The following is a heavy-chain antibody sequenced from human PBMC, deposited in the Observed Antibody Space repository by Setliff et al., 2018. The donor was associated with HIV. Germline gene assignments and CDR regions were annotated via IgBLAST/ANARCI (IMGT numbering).Heavy chain of an antibody. CDR2: IIPAFGTA. V-gene: IGHV1-69*05. Sequence: SETVLCKASGALLRIHPISRERQAPGRGLDWMGGIIPAFGTANYAQKFQGRVTITTDESKTTVLMELTGLRSEDTAVYYCAREGLLVTTVGGANWYHGMDVWGQGTTVTVSS. J-gene: IGHJ6*02. CDR1: GALLRIHP. D-gene: IGHD4-4*01. CDR3: AREGLLVTTVGGANWYHGMDV.